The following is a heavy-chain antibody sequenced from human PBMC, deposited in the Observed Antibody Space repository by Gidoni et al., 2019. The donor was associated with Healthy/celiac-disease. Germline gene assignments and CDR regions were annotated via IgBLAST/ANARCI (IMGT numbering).Heavy chain of an antibody. Sequence: EVQLVESGGVLVQPGRSLRLSCAASGFTFDDYAMHWVRQAPGKGLEWVSGISWNSGSIGYADSVKGRFTISRDNAKNSLYLQMNSLRAEDTALYYCAKDINYDSSGLSDYWGQGTLVTVSS. D-gene: IGHD3-22*01. J-gene: IGHJ4*02. CDR1: GFTFDDYA. CDR2: ISWNSGSI. CDR3: AKDINYDSSGLSDY. V-gene: IGHV3-9*01.